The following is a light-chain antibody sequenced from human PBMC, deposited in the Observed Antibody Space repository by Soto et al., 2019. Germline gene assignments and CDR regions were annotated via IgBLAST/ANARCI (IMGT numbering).Light chain of an antibody. Sequence: EIVLTQSPGTLSLSPGERATLSCRASQSVSSSYLAWYQQKPGQAPRLLIYGASSRATGIPDRFSGSGSGTDFNLTISRLEPEDFAVYYCKQYGSSPLFTFGPGTKVDIK. V-gene: IGKV3-20*01. CDR2: GAS. CDR3: KQYGSSPLFT. CDR1: QSVSSSY. J-gene: IGKJ3*01.